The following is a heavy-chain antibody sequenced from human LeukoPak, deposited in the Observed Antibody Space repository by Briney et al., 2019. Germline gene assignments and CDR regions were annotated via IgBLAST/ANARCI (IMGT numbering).Heavy chain of an antibody. CDR3: ARDNEECANFDDPAPYNWFDP. D-gene: IGHD3-3*01. CDR1: GYTFTGYY. J-gene: IGHJ5*02. V-gene: IGHV1-2*02. Sequence: PGASVKVSCKASGYTFTGYYMHWVRQAPGQGLEWVGWINPNSGGTNYAQKLQGRVSMTRDTSIITVYIQLTRLRSDDTAVYFCARDNEECANFDDPAPYNWFDPWGQGTLVTVSS. CDR2: INPNSGGT.